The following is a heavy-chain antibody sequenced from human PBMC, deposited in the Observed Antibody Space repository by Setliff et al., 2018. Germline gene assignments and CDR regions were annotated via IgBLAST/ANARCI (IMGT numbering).Heavy chain of an antibody. D-gene: IGHD2-15*01. V-gene: IGHV1-2*02. CDR1: GYTFTGYY. J-gene: IGHJ4*02. Sequence: ASVKVSCKASGYTFTGYYMHWVRQAPGQGLEWMGWINPNSGGTNYAQKFQGRVNMTRDTSISTAYMELSRLRSYDTAVSYSSRTSRGGPFDYWGQGTLVTVSS. CDR2: INPNSGGT. CDR3: SRTSRGGPFDY.